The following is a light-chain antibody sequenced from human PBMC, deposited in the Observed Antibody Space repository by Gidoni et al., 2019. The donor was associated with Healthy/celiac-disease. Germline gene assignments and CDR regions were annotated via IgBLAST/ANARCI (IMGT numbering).Light chain of an antibody. Sequence: SGVPDRFSGSKSGTSASLAITGLQAEDEADYYCQSYDSSHVVFGGGTKLTVL. CDR3: QSYDSSHVV. V-gene: IGLV1-40*01. J-gene: IGLJ2*01.